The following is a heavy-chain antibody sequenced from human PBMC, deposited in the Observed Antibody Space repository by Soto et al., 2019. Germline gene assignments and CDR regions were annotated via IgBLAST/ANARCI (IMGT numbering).Heavy chain of an antibody. CDR1: GDSVSSNSAA. CDR2: TYYRSKWYN. Sequence: PSQTLSLTCAISGDSVSSNSAAWNWIRQSPSRGLEWLGRTYYRSKWYNDYAVSVKSRITINPDTSKNQFSLQLNSVTPEDTAVYYCARVEESGVSLQHYFDYWGQGTLVTVSS. CDR3: ARVEESGVSLQHYFDY. V-gene: IGHV6-1*01. D-gene: IGHD1-1*01. J-gene: IGHJ4*02.